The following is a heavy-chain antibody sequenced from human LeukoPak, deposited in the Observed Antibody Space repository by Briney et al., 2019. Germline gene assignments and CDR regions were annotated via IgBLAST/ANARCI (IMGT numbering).Heavy chain of an antibody. CDR1: GASISSSSYY. J-gene: IGHJ5*02. V-gene: IGHV4-39*07. D-gene: IGHD1-26*01. CDR3: AREYSGSYFRFDP. CDR2: IYYSGST. Sequence: SETLSLTCTVSGASISSSSYYWGWIRQPPGKGLEWIGSIYYSGSTYYNPSLKSRVTISVDTSKNQFSLKLSSVTAADTAVYYCAREYSGSYFRFDPWGQGTLVTVSS.